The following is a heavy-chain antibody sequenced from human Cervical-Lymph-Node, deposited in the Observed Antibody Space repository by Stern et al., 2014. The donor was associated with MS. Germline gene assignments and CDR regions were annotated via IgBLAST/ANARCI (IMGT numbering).Heavy chain of an antibody. CDR2: INPKSGGR. D-gene: IGHD3-16*02. CDR3: ARESYRNWFDP. V-gene: IGHV1-2*06. CDR1: GYTFTDFY. Sequence: VHLVESGAEVKKPGASVKVSCKASGYTFTDFYMHWVRQAPGQGLEWMGRINPKSGGRNYAQTFQGRVSMTRDRSISTAYMELSRLTSDDTAIYYCARESYRNWFDPWGQGTLVIVSS. J-gene: IGHJ5*02.